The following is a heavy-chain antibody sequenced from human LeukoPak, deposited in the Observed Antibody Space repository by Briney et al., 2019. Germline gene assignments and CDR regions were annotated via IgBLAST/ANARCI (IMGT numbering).Heavy chain of an antibody. D-gene: IGHD3-22*01. CDR1: GGSISRYY. Sequence: SETLSLTCTVSGGSISRYYWSWIRQPAGKGLGWIGRIYTSGSTNYNPSLKSRVTMSVDTSKNQFSLKLSSVTAADTAVYYCARVGDSSGYYPSYYFDYWGQGTLVTVSS. V-gene: IGHV4-4*07. J-gene: IGHJ4*02. CDR3: ARVGDSSGYYPSYYFDY. CDR2: IYTSGST.